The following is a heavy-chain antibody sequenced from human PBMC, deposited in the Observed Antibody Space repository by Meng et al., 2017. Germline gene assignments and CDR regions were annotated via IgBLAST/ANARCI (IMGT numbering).Heavy chain of an antibody. CDR1: GYTFTSYA. D-gene: IGHD2-21*02. Sequence: QGVQAGCEGKKHGASGKVSCKGSGYTFTSYAMHWVRQAPGQRLEWMGWINAGNGNTKYSQKFQGRVTITRDTSASTAYMELSSLRSEDTAVYYCARDLGAGVVTAINYWGQGTLVTVSS. CDR3: ARDLGAGVVTAINY. V-gene: IGHV1-3*01. J-gene: IGHJ4*02. CDR2: INAGNGNT.